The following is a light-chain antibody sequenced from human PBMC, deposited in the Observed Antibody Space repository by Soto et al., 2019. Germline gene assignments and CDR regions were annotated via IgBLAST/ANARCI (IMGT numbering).Light chain of an antibody. CDR2: GAS. CDR3: QQYGSSPPRVT. J-gene: IGKJ4*01. CDR1: QSVSSSY. V-gene: IGKV3-20*01. Sequence: EIFFSQSPLTLSFSPGEISTLSCMASQSVSSSYLAWYQQKPGQAPRLLIYGASSRATGIPDRFSGSGSGTDFTLTISRLEPEDFAVYYCQQYGSSPPRVTFGGGTKVDIK.